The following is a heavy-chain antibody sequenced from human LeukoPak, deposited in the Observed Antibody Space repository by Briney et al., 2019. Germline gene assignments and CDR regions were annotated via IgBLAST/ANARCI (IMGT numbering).Heavy chain of an antibody. J-gene: IGHJ3*02. CDR3: ARLHRGEEAFDI. Sequence: SETLSLTCTVSGGSISTGNVYWGWVRQPPGKGLEWIAYISYSGRAYYNPSLQSRVAISLDTSKNQFSLKLTSVTAADTAVYYCARLHRGEEAFDIWGQGTMVTVSS. V-gene: IGHV4-39*07. CDR1: GGSISTGNVY. CDR2: ISYSGRA.